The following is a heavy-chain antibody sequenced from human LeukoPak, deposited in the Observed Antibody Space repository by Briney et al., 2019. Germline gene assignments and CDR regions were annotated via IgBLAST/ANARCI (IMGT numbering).Heavy chain of an antibody. D-gene: IGHD4/OR15-4a*01. CDR3: ASYHGAFFQH. CDR2: INHSGCT. Sequence: SETLSLTCAVYGGSFSGYYWSWIRQPPGKGLEWIGEINHSGCTNYNPSLKSRVTISVDTSKNQFSLKLSSVTAADTAVYYCASYHGAFFQHWGQGTLVTVSS. CDR1: GGSFSGYY. J-gene: IGHJ1*01. V-gene: IGHV4-34*01.